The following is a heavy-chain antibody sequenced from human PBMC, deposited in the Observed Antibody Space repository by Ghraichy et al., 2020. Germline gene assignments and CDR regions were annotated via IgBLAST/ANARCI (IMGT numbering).Heavy chain of an antibody. CDR2: IKQDGSEK. D-gene: IGHD2-2*01. CDR3: ARGSLLYCSSTSCYEFDY. J-gene: IGHJ4*02. CDR1: GFTFSSYW. V-gene: IGHV3-7*01. Sequence: GGSLRLSCAASGFTFSSYWMSWVRQAPGKGLEWVANIKQDGSEKYYVDSVKGRFTISRDNAKNSLYLQMNSLRAEDTAVYYCARGSLLYCSSTSCYEFDYWGQGTLVTVSS.